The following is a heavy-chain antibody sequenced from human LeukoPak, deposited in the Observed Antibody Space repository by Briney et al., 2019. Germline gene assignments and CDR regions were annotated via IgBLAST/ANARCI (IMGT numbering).Heavy chain of an antibody. V-gene: IGHV4-34*01. CDR1: GFTFSSYW. J-gene: IGHJ5*02. CDR3: ARLGVRGYSYGFYWFDP. CDR2: INHSGST. Sequence: PWGSLRLSCAASGFTFSSYWMSWVRQPPGKGLEWIGEINHSGSTNYNPSFKSRVTISVDTSKNQFSLKLSSVTAADTAVYYCARLGVRGYSYGFYWFDPWGQGTLVTVSS. D-gene: IGHD5-18*01.